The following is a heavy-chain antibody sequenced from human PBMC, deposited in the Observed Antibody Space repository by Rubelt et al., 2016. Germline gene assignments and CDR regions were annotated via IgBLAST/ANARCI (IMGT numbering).Heavy chain of an antibody. CDR1: SSYG. J-gene: IGHJ4*02. V-gene: IGHV3-30*19. CDR2: ISYDESNK. Sequence: SSYGMHWVRQASGKGLEWVAVISYDESNKYYTDSVKGRFTISRDNSKSTLYLQMNSLRAEDTAVYYCARDSDGAYNFWSGFYFDYWGQGTLVTVSS. D-gene: IGHD3-3*01. CDR3: ARDSDGAYNFWSGFYFDY.